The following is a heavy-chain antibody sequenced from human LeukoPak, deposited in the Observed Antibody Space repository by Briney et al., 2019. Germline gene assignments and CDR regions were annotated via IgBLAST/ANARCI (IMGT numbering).Heavy chain of an antibody. CDR2: INPNSGGT. CDR1: GYTFTGYY. J-gene: IGHJ4*02. CDR3: ARGHCSSTSCQVTTFGVDY. V-gene: IGHV1-2*02. Sequence: GASVKVSCKASGYTFTGYYMHWVRQAPGQGLEWMGWINPNSGGTNYAQKFQGRVTMTRDTSISTAYMELSRLRSDDTAVYYCARGHCSSTSCQVTTFGVDYWGQGTLVTVFS. D-gene: IGHD2-2*01.